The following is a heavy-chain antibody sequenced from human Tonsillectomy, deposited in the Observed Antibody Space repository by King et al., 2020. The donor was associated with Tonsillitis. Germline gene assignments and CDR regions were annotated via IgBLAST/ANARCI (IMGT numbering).Heavy chain of an antibody. Sequence: VQLVESGGGLVQPGGSLRLSCAASGFTFSSYAMSWVRQAPGKWLEWVSAISGSGGSTYYADSVKGRFTISRDNSKNTLYQQMNSLRAEDTAVYYCAKTIDNYYDSRGLDYWGQGTLVTVSS. V-gene: IGHV3-23*04. J-gene: IGHJ4*02. CDR1: GFTFSSYA. D-gene: IGHD3-22*01. CDR3: AKTIDNYYDSRGLDY. CDR2: ISGSGGST.